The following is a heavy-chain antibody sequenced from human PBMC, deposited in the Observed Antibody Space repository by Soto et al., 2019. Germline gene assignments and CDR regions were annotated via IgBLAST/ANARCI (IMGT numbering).Heavy chain of an antibody. D-gene: IGHD3-3*01. Sequence: ASVKVSCKASGYTFTSYYMHWVRQAPGQGLEWMGIINPSGGSTSYAQKFQGRVTMTTDTSTSTAYMELRSLRSDDTAVYYCARVKPRSYDFWSGSQTWFDPWGQGTLVPVSS. CDR2: INPSGGST. CDR3: ARVKPRSYDFWSGSQTWFDP. J-gene: IGHJ5*02. V-gene: IGHV1-46*01. CDR1: GYTFTSYY.